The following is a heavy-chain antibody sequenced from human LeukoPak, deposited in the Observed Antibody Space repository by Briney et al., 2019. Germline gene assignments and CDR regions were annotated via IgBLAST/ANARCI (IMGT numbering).Heavy chain of an antibody. J-gene: IGHJ4*02. V-gene: IGHV3-74*01. Sequence: GSLRLSCAASGFTFTGYWMHWVRQAPGKGLVWVSHINGDGSSTSYADSVKGRFTISRDNAKNTLYLQMNSLRAEDTAVYYCARDRGSYFSFDYWGQGTLVTVSS. D-gene: IGHD1-26*01. CDR2: INGDGSST. CDR3: ARDRGSYFSFDY. CDR1: GFTFTGYW.